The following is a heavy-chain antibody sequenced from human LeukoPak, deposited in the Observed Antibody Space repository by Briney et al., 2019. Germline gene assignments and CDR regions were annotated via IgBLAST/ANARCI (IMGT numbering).Heavy chain of an antibody. D-gene: IGHD6-13*01. CDR3: ARYSSWPLGPWFDP. Sequence: PSEPLSLTCTVYGASIRSSSYSWGWIRQPPGKGLEWIGSIYYSGSTYYNPSLKSRVTISVDTSKNQFSLKLSSVTAADTAVYYCARYSSWPLGPWFDPWGQGTLVTVSS. CDR2: IYYSGST. V-gene: IGHV4-39*01. J-gene: IGHJ5*02. CDR1: GASIRSSSYS.